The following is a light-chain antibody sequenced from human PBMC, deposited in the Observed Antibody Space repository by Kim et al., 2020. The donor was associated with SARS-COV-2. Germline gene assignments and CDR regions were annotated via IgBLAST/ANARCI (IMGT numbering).Light chain of an antibody. CDR3: QQYNNWPVT. J-gene: IGKJ4*01. Sequence: VSPGEIATLSCRARQSVSSNCAWYQQKPGQAPRHLIYGAYTRATGIPARFSGSGSGTEFTLTISSLQSEDFAVYYCQQYNNWPVTFGGGTKVDIK. CDR2: GAY. CDR1: QSVSSN. V-gene: IGKV3-15*01.